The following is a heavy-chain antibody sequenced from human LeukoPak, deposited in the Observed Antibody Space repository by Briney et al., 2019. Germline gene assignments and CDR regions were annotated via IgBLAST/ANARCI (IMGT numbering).Heavy chain of an antibody. D-gene: IGHD6-13*01. V-gene: IGHV3-23*01. Sequence: QTGGSLRLSRAASGFPFSSHAMTCVRQAPGKGLEWVSTMGGSGDNSYYANSVKGRFTISRDNSKSTLYLQMHSLRAEDTAVYYCVRHSSMYGSSLLHSWGQGALVTVSS. CDR3: VRHSSMYGSSLLHS. CDR2: MGGSGDNS. CDR1: GFPFSSHA. J-gene: IGHJ4*02.